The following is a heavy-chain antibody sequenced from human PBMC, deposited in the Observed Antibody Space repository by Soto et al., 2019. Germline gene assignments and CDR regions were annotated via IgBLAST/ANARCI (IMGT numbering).Heavy chain of an antibody. J-gene: IGHJ4*02. V-gene: IGHV3-33*01. Sequence: GGSLRLSCAASGFTFSSYGMHWVRQAPGKGLEWVAVIWYDGSNKYYADSVKGRFTISRDNSKNTLYLQMNSLRAEDTAVYYCARGSLYSIYCSSTSCRTPFDYWGQGTLVTVSS. D-gene: IGHD2-2*01. CDR1: GFTFSSYG. CDR3: ARGSLYSIYCSSTSCRTPFDY. CDR2: IWYDGSNK.